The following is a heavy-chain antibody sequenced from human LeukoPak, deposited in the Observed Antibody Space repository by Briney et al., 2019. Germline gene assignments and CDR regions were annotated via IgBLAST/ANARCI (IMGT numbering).Heavy chain of an antibody. CDR1: GGSFSGYY. D-gene: IGHD2-15*01. CDR2: INHSGST. V-gene: IGHV4-34*01. Sequence: ASETLSLTCAVYGGSFSGYYWSWIRQPPGKGLEWIGEINHSGSTNYNPSLKSRVTISVDTSKNQFSLKLSSVTAADTAVYYCARSRKLKYCSGGSCYSKIFDYWGQGTLVTVSS. J-gene: IGHJ4*02. CDR3: ARSRKLKYCSGGSCYSKIFDY.